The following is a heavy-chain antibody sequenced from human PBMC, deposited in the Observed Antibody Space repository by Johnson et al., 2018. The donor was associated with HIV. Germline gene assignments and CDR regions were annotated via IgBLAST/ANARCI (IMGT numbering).Heavy chain of an antibody. CDR1: GFSFRSYA. Sequence: QVQLVESGGGVVRPGRSLILSCAASGFSFRSYAMHWVRQAPGKGLEWVSVISYDGSNKYYADSVKGRFTSSRDNSKNTLYLQMNSLRAEDTAIYYCVKDLDCIAGVCRTDAFDIWGQGTMVTASS. J-gene: IGHJ3*02. CDR3: VKDLDCIAGVCRTDAFDI. V-gene: IGHV3-30*04. CDR2: ISYDGSNK. D-gene: IGHD2-8*02.